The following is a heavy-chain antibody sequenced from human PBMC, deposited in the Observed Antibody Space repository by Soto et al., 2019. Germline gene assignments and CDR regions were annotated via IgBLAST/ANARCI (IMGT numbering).Heavy chain of an antibody. J-gene: IGHJ4*02. D-gene: IGHD3-10*01. CDR1: GGSISSSSYY. V-gene: IGHV4-61*05. Sequence: SETLSLTCSVSGGSISSSSYYWSWIRQPPGKGLEWIGFIYYTGNTKYNASLKSRVTISVDTSKNLFSLKLKSVTAADTAVYYCARRIIALEIFDYWGQGTVVTVSS. CDR3: ARRIIALEIFDY. CDR2: IYYTGNT.